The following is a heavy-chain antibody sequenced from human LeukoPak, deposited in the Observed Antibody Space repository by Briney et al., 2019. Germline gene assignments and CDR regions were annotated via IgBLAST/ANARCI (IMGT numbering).Heavy chain of an antibody. CDR1: GFTFSGFG. Sequence: GGSLRLSSAASGFTFSGFGMNWVRQAPGRGLECLSYISSTSRTIYYADSVKGRFTISRDNAKNSLYLQMNSLRAEDTAVYYCARDLHCGGDCYPLTYWGQGTLVTVSS. J-gene: IGHJ4*02. D-gene: IGHD2-21*01. CDR3: ARDLHCGGDCYPLTY. V-gene: IGHV3-48*01. CDR2: ISSTSRTI.